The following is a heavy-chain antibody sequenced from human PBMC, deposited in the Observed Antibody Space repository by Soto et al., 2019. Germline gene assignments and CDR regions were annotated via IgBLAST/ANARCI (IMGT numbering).Heavy chain of an antibody. CDR3: ARGEDVVVVPAATPDY. CDR1: GYTFTGYY. CDR2: INPNSGGT. D-gene: IGHD2-2*01. J-gene: IGHJ4*02. Sequence: ASVKVSCKASGYTFTGYYMHWVRQAPGQGLEWMGWINPNSGGTNYAQKFQGWVTMTRDTSISTAYMELSRLRSDDTAVYYCARGEDVVVVPAATPDYWGQGTLVTLSS. V-gene: IGHV1-2*04.